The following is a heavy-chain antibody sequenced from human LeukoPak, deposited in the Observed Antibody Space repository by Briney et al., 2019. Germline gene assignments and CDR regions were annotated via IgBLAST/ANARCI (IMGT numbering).Heavy chain of an antibody. J-gene: IGHJ4*02. Sequence: PGGSLRLSGAASGYTFCRDWRSWVRQAQGKGLEGVTNIKQDGSEKLYVDSVKGRFTISRDNAKNSLYLQMNSLRAEDTAVYYCARGADCTNGVCYTDRAYWGQGTLVPVSS. CDR3: ARGADCTNGVCYTDRAY. CDR2: IKQDGSEK. V-gene: IGHV3-7*01. CDR1: GYTFCRDW. D-gene: IGHD2-8*01.